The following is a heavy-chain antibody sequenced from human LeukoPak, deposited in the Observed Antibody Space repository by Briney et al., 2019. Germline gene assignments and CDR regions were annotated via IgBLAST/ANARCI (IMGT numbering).Heavy chain of an antibody. CDR2: IWYDGSNK. CDR1: GFTFSSYG. J-gene: IGHJ5*02. V-gene: IGHV3-33*01. Sequence: GGSLRLSCAASGFTFSSYGMHWVRQPPGKGLEWVAVIWYDGSNKYYADSVKGRFTISRDNAKNSLYLQMNSLRAEDTAVYYCARETIVGKQWLTPNWFDPWGQGTLVTVSS. CDR3: ARETIVGKQWLTPNWFDP. D-gene: IGHD6-19*01.